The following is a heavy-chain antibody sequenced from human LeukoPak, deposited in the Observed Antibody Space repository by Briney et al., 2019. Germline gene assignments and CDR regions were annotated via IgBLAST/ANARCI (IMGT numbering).Heavy chain of an antibody. J-gene: IGHJ6*03. CDR2: IYTSGST. Sequence: PSETLSLTCTVSGGSISSGSYYWSWIRQPAGKGLEWIGRIYTSGSTNYNPSLKSRVTISVDTSKNQFSLKLSSVTAADTAVYYCARGHDILTGYRRASYYMDVWGKGTTVTVSS. CDR3: ARGHDILTGYRRASYYMDV. D-gene: IGHD3-9*01. CDR1: GGSISSGSYY. V-gene: IGHV4-61*02.